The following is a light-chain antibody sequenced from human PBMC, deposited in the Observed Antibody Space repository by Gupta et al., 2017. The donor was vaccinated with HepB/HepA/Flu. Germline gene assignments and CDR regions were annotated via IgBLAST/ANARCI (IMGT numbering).Light chain of an antibody. CDR3: QQRGDWPIT. V-gene: IGKV3-11*01. Sequence: EIVLTQSPATLSLSPGERATLSCRASQSVSSYLAWYQHKPGQAPRLLIYDASNRATGIPARFSGSGSGTDFTLTISSLEPEDFAVYYCQQRGDWPITFGGGTKVEIK. J-gene: IGKJ4*01. CDR1: QSVSSY. CDR2: DAS.